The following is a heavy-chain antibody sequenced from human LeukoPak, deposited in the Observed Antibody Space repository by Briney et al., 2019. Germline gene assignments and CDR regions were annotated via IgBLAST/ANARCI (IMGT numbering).Heavy chain of an antibody. CDR3: ARGLRIAAAGTGFLDY. J-gene: IGHJ4*02. CDR2: ISSSGSTI. Sequence: GGSLRLSCAASGFTFSDYYMSWIRQAPGKGPEWVSYISSSGSTIYYADSVKGRFTISRDNAKNSLYLQMNSLRAEDTAVYYCARGLRIAAAGTGFLDYWGQGTLVTVSS. V-gene: IGHV3-11*04. CDR1: GFTFSDYY. D-gene: IGHD6-13*01.